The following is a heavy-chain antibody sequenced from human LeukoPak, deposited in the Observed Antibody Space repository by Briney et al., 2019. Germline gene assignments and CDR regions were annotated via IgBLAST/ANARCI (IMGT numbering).Heavy chain of an antibody. Sequence: RASMKVSCKSSGFTFTDHYIHWVRQGPGQGLEWMGYIGPHSTFTSSPQEFRGRVTMTRDASMSTAYMELTRLTSDDTAVYYCVREGEGPLSKDFDYWGQGTLVTVSS. J-gene: IGHJ4*02. CDR2: IGPHSTFT. V-gene: IGHV1-2*02. CDR1: GFTFTDHY. CDR3: VREGEGPLSKDFDY. D-gene: IGHD2/OR15-2a*01.